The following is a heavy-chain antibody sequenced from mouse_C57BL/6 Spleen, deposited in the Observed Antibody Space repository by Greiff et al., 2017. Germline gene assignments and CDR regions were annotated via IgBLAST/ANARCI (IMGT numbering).Heavy chain of an antibody. Sequence: VQLQQSGPGLVKPSQSLSLTCSVTGYSITSGYYWNWIRQFPGNKLEWMGYISYDGSNNYNPSLKNRISITRDTSKNQFFLKLNSVTTEDTATYYCARYDDYDGDYFDYWGQGTTLTVSS. CDR1: GYSITSGYY. CDR3: ARYDDYDGDYFDY. D-gene: IGHD2-4*01. J-gene: IGHJ2*01. V-gene: IGHV3-6*01. CDR2: ISYDGSN.